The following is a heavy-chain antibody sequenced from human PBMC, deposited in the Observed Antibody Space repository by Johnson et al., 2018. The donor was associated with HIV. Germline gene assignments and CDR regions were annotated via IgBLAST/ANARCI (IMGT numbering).Heavy chain of an antibody. D-gene: IGHD3-10*01. Sequence: QVQLVESGGGVVQPGRSLRLSCAASGFSFSDYGIHWVRQAPGKGLEWVAVISYDGSNKYYADSVKGRFTISRDNSKNTLYLQMNSLRAEDTAVYYCARELEGDYAFDIWGQGTMVTVSS. CDR1: GFSFSDYG. CDR2: ISYDGSNK. J-gene: IGHJ3*02. V-gene: IGHV3-30*03. CDR3: ARELEGDYAFDI.